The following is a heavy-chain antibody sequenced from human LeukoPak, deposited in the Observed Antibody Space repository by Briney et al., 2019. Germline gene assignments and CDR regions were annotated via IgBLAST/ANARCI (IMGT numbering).Heavy chain of an antibody. V-gene: IGHV3-23*01. CDR3: VLFLRYVDY. CDR2: ISGSGGTT. J-gene: IGHJ4*02. CDR1: GFTFSSYA. D-gene: IGHD2-21*01. Sequence: GGSLRLSCAASGFTFSSYAMSWVRQAPGKGLEWVSTISGSGGTTYYTDSVRGRFTISRDNSNNTLFLQMNSLRAEDTAVYYCVLFLRYVDYWAREPWSPSPQ.